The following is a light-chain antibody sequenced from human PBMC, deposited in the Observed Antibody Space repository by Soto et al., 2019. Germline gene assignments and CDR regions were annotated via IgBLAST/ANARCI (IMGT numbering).Light chain of an antibody. Sequence: DIVMTQSPDSLAVSLGERATINCKSSQSIFYSSNNKNYLAWYQQRPGQPPRLLIYWASTRESGVPDRFSGSGYGKDFALTISSLQAEDAAVYYCQQYYSSPTWTFGQGTKVEIK. V-gene: IGKV4-1*01. CDR2: WAS. CDR3: QQYYSSPTWT. CDR1: QSIFYSSNNKNY. J-gene: IGKJ1*01.